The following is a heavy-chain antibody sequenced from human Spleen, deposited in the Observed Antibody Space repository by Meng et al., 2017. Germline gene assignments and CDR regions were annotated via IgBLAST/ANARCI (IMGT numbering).Heavy chain of an antibody. CDR3: ARESPFWYFDL. Sequence: VQLLESGGGLVQPGRSLRLSCAASGFTFSSHGMHWVRQAPGKGLEWVAVIWNDGSKKYYADSVKGRLIISRDISNLYLQMNSLRAEDTAVYYCARESPFWYFDLWGRGTLVTVSS. CDR1: GFTFSSHG. J-gene: IGHJ2*01. V-gene: IGHV3-33*01. CDR2: IWNDGSKK.